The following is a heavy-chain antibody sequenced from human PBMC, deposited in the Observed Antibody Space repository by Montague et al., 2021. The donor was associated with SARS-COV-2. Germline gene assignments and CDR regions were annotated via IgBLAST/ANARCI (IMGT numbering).Heavy chain of an antibody. CDR2: INHRGST. J-gene: IGHJ4*02. D-gene: IGHD3-22*01. CDR3: ARGRQHINMVVVVVTGGEYYFDF. V-gene: IGHV4-34*01. CDR1: DESFSDYS. Sequence: SETLSLTCAVYDESFSDYSWTWIRQPPGKGLEWIGEINHRGSTNYNPSLKSRVTILVDTSKNQFSLKMTSVTAADTAVYYCARGRQHINMVVVVVTGGEYYFDFWGQGTLVAVSS.